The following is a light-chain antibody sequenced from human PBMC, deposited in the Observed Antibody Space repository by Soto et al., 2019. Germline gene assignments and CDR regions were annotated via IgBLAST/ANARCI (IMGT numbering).Light chain of an antibody. CDR2: EVS. CDR1: TSDVGSNDL. V-gene: IGLV2-23*02. CDR3: CSYAGGRSPYV. J-gene: IGLJ1*01. Sequence: QSVLTQPASVSGSPGQSITISCTGTTSDVGSNDLVSWYQQHPGKAPKIMIYEVSKRPSGDSNRFSGSKSGNTASLTISGLQAEDEADYYCCSYAGGRSPYVFGTGTKVTVL.